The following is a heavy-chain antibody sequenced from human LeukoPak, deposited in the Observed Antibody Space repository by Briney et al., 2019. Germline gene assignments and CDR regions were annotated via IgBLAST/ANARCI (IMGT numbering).Heavy chain of an antibody. Sequence: GGSLRLSCAASGLTVSSNYMSWVRQAPGKGLEWVSVIYSGGNTYYADSVKGRFTISRDNSKNTLYLQMNSLRAGDTAVYYCARGKHNSGWYGRAFDIWGQGTMVTVSS. V-gene: IGHV3-53*01. CDR1: GLTVSSNY. CDR3: ARGKHNSGWYGRAFDI. D-gene: IGHD6-19*01. CDR2: IYSGGNT. J-gene: IGHJ3*02.